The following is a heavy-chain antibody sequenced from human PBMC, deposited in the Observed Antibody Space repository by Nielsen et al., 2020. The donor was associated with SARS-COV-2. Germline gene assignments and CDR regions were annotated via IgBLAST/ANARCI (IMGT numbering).Heavy chain of an antibody. CDR1: GFTFSSYW. Sequence: GGSLRLSCAASGFTFSSYWMSWVRQAPGKGLEWVANIKEDGGQKNYVDSVKGRFTISRDNAKNSLYLQMNSLRAEDTAVYYCARESGGITMASEYWGQGTLVTVSS. CDR3: ARESGGITMASEY. D-gene: IGHD3-10*01. V-gene: IGHV3-7*01. CDR2: IKEDGGQK. J-gene: IGHJ4*02.